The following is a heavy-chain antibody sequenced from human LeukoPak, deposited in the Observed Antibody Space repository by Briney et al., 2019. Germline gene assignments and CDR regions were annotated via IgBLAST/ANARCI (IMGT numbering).Heavy chain of an antibody. D-gene: IGHD2-2*01. CDR1: GGSISSYY. J-gene: IGHJ4*02. Sequence: SETLSLTCTVSGGSISSYYWSWIRQPPGKGLEWIGYIYYSGSTNYNPSLKSRVTISVDTSKNQFSLKLSSVTAADTAVNYCARGPHCTSTSCYYFDYWGRGTLVTVSS. CDR2: IYYSGST. V-gene: IGHV4-59*01. CDR3: ARGPHCTSTSCYYFDY.